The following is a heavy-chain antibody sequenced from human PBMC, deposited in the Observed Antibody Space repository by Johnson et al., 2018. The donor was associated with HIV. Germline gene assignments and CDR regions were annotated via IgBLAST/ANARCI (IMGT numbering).Heavy chain of an antibody. CDR2: ISSSGSTI. J-gene: IGHJ3*02. Sequence: VQLVESGGGVVQPGRSLRLSCAASGFTFSSYAVHWVRQAPGKGLEWVSYISSSGSTIYYADSVEGRFTISRDNAKNSLYLQMNSLRAEDTAVYYCARNGLIPAAKGVAFDIWGQGTTVTVSS. D-gene: IGHD2-2*01. CDR1: GFTFSSYA. V-gene: IGHV3-48*03. CDR3: ARNGLIPAAKGVAFDI.